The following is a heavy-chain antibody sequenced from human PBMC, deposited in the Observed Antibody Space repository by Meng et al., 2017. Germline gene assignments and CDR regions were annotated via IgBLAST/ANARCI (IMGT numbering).Heavy chain of an antibody. CDR1: GGSISSSSYY. D-gene: IGHD1-26*01. J-gene: IGHJ4*02. CDR2: IYYSGST. V-gene: IGHV4-39*07. Sequence: ESLKISCTVSGGSISSSSYYWGWIRQPPGKGLEWIGSIYYSGSTYYNPSLKSRVTISVDTSKNQFSLKLSSVTAADTAVYYCASLISELGYWGQGTLVTVSS. CDR3: ASLISELGY.